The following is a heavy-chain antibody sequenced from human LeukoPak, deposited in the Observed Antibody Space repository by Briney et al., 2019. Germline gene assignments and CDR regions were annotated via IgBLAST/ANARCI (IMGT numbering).Heavy chain of an antibody. CDR2: IYTSGST. CDR3: ARRGQYCGGDCYTPFAFDY. D-gene: IGHD2-21*02. Sequence: PSETLSLTCTVSGGSISSYYWSWIRQPAGKGLEWIGRIYTSGSTNYNPSLKSRVTMSVDTSKNQFSLKLSSVTAADTAVYYCARRGQYCGGDCYTPFAFDYWGQGTLVTVSS. J-gene: IGHJ4*02. CDR1: GGSISSYY. V-gene: IGHV4-4*07.